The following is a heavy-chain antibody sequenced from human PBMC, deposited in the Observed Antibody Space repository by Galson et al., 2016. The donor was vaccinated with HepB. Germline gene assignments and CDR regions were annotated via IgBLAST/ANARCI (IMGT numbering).Heavy chain of an antibody. CDR3: ARGGGHGFFDY. D-gene: IGHD3-10*01. J-gene: IGHJ4*02. Sequence: SLRLSCAASGFTFYNYAMDWVRQAPGGGLEWVAVIGGNGSPTYYADSVRGRFSISRDNSKNTLYLQMNSLRAEDTALYYCARGGGHGFFDYWGQGTQVTVSS. V-gene: IGHV3-23*01. CDR1: GFTFYNYA. CDR2: IGGNGSPT.